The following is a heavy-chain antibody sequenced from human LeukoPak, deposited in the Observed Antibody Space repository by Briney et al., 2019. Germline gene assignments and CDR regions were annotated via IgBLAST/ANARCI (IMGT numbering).Heavy chain of an antibody. J-gene: IGHJ4*02. CDR1: DYTFTSYG. CDR2: ISAYNGNT. D-gene: IGHD5-12*01. Sequence: ASVKVSCKASDYTFTSYGITWVRQATGQGLEWMGWISAYNGNTNYAQKLQGRVTMTTDTSTSTAYMELRSLRSDDTAVYYCARRTRGYPDYWGQGTLVTVSS. CDR3: ARRTRGYPDY. V-gene: IGHV1-18*01.